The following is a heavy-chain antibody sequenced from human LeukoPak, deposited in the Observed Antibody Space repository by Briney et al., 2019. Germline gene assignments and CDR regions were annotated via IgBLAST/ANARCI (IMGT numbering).Heavy chain of an antibody. D-gene: IGHD2-2*01. V-gene: IGHV3-23*01. J-gene: IGHJ4*02. Sequence: GGSLRLSCAASGFTFSSYAMSWVRQAPGKGLEWASAISGSGGSTYYADSVKGRFTISRDNSKNTLYLQMNSLRAEDTAVYYCAKDHVSFAETRRVPAATIDYWGQGTLVTVSS. CDR2: ISGSGGST. CDR3: AKDHVSFAETRRVPAATIDY. CDR1: GFTFSSYA.